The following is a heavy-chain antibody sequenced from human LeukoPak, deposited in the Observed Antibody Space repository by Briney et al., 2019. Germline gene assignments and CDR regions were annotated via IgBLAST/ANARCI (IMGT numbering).Heavy chain of an antibody. V-gene: IGHV3-48*01. CDR1: GFTFSSYS. CDR3: ARDLFVVVPAAILFDP. CDR2: ISSSSSAI. D-gene: IGHD2-2*01. Sequence: PGGSLRLSYAASGFTFSSYSMNWVRQAPGKGLEWVSYISSSSSAIYYADSVKGRFTISRDNAKNSLYLQMNSLRAEDTAVYYCARDLFVVVPAAILFDPWGQGTLVTVSS. J-gene: IGHJ5*02.